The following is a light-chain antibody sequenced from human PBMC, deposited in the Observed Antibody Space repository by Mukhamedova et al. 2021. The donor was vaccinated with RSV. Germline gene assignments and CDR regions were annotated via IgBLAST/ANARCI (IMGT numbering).Light chain of an antibody. CDR3: QQYGSSSYT. J-gene: IGKJ2*01. CDR2: GAS. CDR1: QSVSSSY. Sequence: CRASQSVSSSYLAWYQQKPGQAPRLLIYGASSRATGIPDRFSGSGSGTDFTLTISRLEPEDFAVYYCQQYGSSSYTFCQGTKLEI. V-gene: IGKV3-20*01.